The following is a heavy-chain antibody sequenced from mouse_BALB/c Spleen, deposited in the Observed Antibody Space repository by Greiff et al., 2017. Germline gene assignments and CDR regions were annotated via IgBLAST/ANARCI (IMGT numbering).Heavy chain of an antibody. J-gene: IGHJ4*01. CDR1: GYTFTSYV. Sequence: QLQESGPELVKPGASVKMSCKASGYTFTSYVMHWVKQKPGQGLEWIGYINPYNDGTKYNEKFKGKATLTSDKSSSTAYMELSSLTSEDSAVYYCARIYYYGSSYAMDYWGQGTSVTVSS. CDR3: ARIYYYGSSYAMDY. CDR2: INPYNDGT. D-gene: IGHD1-1*01. V-gene: IGHV1-14*01.